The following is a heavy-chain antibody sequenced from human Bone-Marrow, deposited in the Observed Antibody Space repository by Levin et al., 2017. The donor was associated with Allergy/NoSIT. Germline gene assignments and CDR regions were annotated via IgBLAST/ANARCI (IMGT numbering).Heavy chain of an antibody. V-gene: IGHV3-21*06. CDR3: ARSQGRSGWSYYYYGMDV. J-gene: IGHJ6*02. D-gene: IGHD6-19*01. CDR2: ISGNSHYV. CDR1: GFDFNTHD. Sequence: GGSLRLSCRGSGFDFNTHDMNWVRQAPGQGLEWVSSISGNSHYVYYADSVKGRFSISRDNAKNSMFLHMNSLRVEDTAVYYCARSQGRSGWSYYYYGMDVWGRGTTLTVFS.